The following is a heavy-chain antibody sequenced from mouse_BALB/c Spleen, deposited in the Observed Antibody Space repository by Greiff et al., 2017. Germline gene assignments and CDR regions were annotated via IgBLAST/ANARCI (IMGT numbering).Heavy chain of an antibody. CDR2: ISYSGST. CDR3: ARSSSRAMDY. D-gene: IGHD6-1*01. V-gene: IGHV3-8*02. Sequence: DVMLVESGPSLVKPSQTLSLTCSVTGDSITSCYWNWIRKFPGNKLEYMGYISYSGSTYYNPSLKSRISITRDTSKNQYYLQLNSVTTEDTATYYCARSSSRAMDYWGQGTSVTVSS. J-gene: IGHJ4*01. CDR1: GDSITSCY.